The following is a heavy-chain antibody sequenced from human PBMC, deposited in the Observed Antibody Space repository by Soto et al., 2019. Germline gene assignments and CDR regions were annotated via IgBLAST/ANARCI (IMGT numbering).Heavy chain of an antibody. J-gene: IGHJ4*02. CDR3: ARLGIGWESPFDH. CDR1: GDSVNNDAYY. V-gene: IGHV4-61*08. CDR2: IYHSGIT. Sequence: QVQLQESGPGLMKPSETLSLTCTVSGDSVNNDAYYWSWIRQPPGKGLEWLGYIYHSGITYYNPSARSRVIMSIDMSENQFSLRLISVTAADTAVYYCARLGIGWESPFDHWGQGTLVNVSS. D-gene: IGHD1-26*01.